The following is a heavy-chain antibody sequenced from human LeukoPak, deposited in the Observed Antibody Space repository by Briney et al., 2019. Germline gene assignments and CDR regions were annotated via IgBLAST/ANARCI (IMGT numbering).Heavy chain of an antibody. CDR1: RFTFSTYA. CDR2: ITGSGNTA. D-gene: IGHD2-15*01. Sequence: PGGSLRLSCAASRFTFSTYAMSWVRRAPGKGLEWVSGITGSGNTAFYADSVKGRFTISRGNSKNTLYLQMNSLRAEDTAIYYCAKVIRSGGGYVASWGQETLITVSS. V-gene: IGHV3-23*01. J-gene: IGHJ4*02. CDR3: AKVIRSGGGYVAS.